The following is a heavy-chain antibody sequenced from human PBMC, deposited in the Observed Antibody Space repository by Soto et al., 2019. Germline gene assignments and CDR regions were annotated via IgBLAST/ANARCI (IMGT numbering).Heavy chain of an antibody. V-gene: IGHV3-9*01. D-gene: IGHD2-2*01. CDR2: ISWNSGNT. Sequence: EVQLVESGGGLVQPGRSLRLSCAASGFTFDNYAMHWVRQAPGKGLEWVSSISWNSGNTDYAGSVKGRFIISRDSAKNSLYLPMNSLRAEDTALYYCARSPQYCSSTNCRAYFGYWGQGTLVTVSS. CDR1: GFTFDNYA. CDR3: ARSPQYCSSTNCRAYFGY. J-gene: IGHJ4*02.